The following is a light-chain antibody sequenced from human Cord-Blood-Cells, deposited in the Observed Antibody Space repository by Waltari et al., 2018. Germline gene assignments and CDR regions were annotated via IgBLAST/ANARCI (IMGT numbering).Light chain of an antibody. V-gene: IGLV3-1*01. CDR1: KLGDKY. Sequence: SYELTQPPSVSVSPGQTASITCSGDKLGDKYACWYQQKQGQSPVLVIYQDSKRPSGSPERFSGSHSGNTATLTISGTQAMDEADYYCQAWDSSTAVFGGGTKLTVL. CDR2: QDS. CDR3: QAWDSSTAV. J-gene: IGLJ2*01.